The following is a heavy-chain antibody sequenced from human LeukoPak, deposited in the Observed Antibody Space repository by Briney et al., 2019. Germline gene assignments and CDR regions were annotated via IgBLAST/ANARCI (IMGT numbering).Heavy chain of an antibody. J-gene: IGHJ3*02. V-gene: IGHV4-30-4*01. CDR3: ARGQKRASDSSGYYGRVVDI. CDR2: IYYSGST. Sequence: SQTLSLTCTVSGGSISGGDYYWRWIRQPPGKGLEWIGYIYYSGSTYYNPSLKSRVTISVDTSKNQFSLKLSSVTAADTAVYYCARGQKRASDSSGYYGRVVDIWGQGTMVTVSS. CDR1: GGSISGGDYY. D-gene: IGHD3-22*01.